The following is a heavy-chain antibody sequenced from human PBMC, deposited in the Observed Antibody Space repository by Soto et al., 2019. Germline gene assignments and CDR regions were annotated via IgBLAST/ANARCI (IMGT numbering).Heavy chain of an antibody. CDR1: GYTFTSYG. D-gene: IGHD2-2*01. CDR3: ARDCSSISCPPSAYYIDY. J-gene: IGHJ4*02. Sequence: ASVKVSCKASGYTFTSYGISWVRQAPGQGLEWMGWISAYNGNTNYAQKLQGRVTMTTDTSTSTAYMELRSLRSDDTAVYYCARDCSSISCPPSAYYIDYRGQGILVNVFS. CDR2: ISAYNGNT. V-gene: IGHV1-18*01.